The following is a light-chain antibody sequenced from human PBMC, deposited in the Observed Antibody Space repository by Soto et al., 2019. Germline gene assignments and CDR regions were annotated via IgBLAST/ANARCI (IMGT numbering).Light chain of an antibody. Sequence: EIVMTQSSATLSVSPGERATLSCRASQSVSSNLAWYQQKPGQAPRLLIYGASTRATGIPARFSGSGSGTEFTLTISSLQSEDFAVYYCQQYNTSPHTSGQGTKLEIK. J-gene: IGKJ2*01. CDR3: QQYNTSPHT. CDR1: QSVSSN. V-gene: IGKV3-15*01. CDR2: GAS.